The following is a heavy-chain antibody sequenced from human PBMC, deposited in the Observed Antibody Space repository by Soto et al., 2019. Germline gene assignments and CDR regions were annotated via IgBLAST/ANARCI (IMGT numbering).Heavy chain of an antibody. V-gene: IGHV1-18*04. CDR3: ARDIVYYYDSSGYIFDY. CDR2: ISAYNGNT. CDR1: GYTFTSYG. J-gene: IGHJ4*02. Sequence: ASVKVSCKASGYTFTSYGISWLRQSAGQGLEWMGWISAYNGNTNYAQKLQGRVTMTTDTSTSTAYMELRSLRSDDTAVYYCARDIVYYYDSSGYIFDYWGQGTLVTVSS. D-gene: IGHD3-22*01.